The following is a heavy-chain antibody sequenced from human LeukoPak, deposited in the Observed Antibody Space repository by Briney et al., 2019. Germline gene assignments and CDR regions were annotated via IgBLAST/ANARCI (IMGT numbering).Heavy chain of an antibody. CDR2: IGASGGST. CDR1: GFTFSSYA. D-gene: IGHD3-9*01. Sequence: GGSLRLSCATSGFTFSSYAMRWVRQAPGKGLEWVSGIGASGGSTYYADSVKGRFPISRDNSKNTLYLQMNSLRTEDTAVYYCAKAEGYDILTGLDYWGQGTLVTVSS. V-gene: IGHV3-23*01. J-gene: IGHJ4*02. CDR3: AKAEGYDILTGLDY.